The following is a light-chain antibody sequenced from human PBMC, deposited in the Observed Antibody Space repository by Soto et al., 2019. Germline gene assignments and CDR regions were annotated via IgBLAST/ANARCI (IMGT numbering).Light chain of an antibody. CDR1: SSDVGGYNY. J-gene: IGLJ1*01. Sequence: QSALTQPASVSVSPGQSITISCTGTSSDVGGYNYVSWYQQHPGEAPKLIICEVINRPSGVSNRFSGSKSGNTASLTISGLQAEDEADYYCSSYTSRSTLVFGTGTKVTVL. V-gene: IGLV2-14*01. CDR2: EVI. CDR3: SSYTSRSTLV.